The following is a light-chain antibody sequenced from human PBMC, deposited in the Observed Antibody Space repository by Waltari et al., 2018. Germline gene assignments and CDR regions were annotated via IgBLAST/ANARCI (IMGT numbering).Light chain of an antibody. Sequence: EIVMTQSPATLSVSQGERANISCRASHSVSSNLAWYQQKPGQAPRLLIYGASTRATGIPARFSGSGSGTEFTLTISSLQSEDFAVYYCQQYNNWPLTFGGGTKVEIK. CDR2: GAS. J-gene: IGKJ4*01. CDR3: QQYNNWPLT. V-gene: IGKV3-15*01. CDR1: HSVSSN.